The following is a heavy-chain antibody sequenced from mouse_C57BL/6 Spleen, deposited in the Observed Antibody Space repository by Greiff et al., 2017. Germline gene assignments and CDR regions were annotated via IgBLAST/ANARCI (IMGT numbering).Heavy chain of an antibody. CDR2: IDPETGGT. Sequence: VQLQQSGAELVRPGASVTMSCKASGYTFTDYEMHWVKQTPVRGLEWIGAIDPETGGTAYNQKFKGKAILTADKSSSTAHMELRSLTSEDDSVYYCTRTEETAQATTMDYWGQGTSVTVSS. CDR1: GYTFTDYE. CDR3: TRTEETAQATTMDY. D-gene: IGHD3-2*02. V-gene: IGHV1-15*01. J-gene: IGHJ4*01.